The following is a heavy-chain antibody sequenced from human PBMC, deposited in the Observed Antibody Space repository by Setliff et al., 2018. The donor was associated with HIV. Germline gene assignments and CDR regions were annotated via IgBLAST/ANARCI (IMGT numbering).Heavy chain of an antibody. J-gene: IGHJ6*02. V-gene: IGHV3-23*01. Sequence: PGESLKLSCAASGFTFSSYAMSWVRQAPGKGLEWVSAISGSGGSTYYADSVKGRFTISRDNSKNTVYLQMNRLRVEDTAVYYCARDQSIFAESAIMAARPRYYYGMDVWGHGTTVTVSS. CDR3: ARDQSIFAESAIMAARPRYYYGMDV. CDR1: GFTFSSYA. D-gene: IGHD6-6*01. CDR2: ISGSGGST.